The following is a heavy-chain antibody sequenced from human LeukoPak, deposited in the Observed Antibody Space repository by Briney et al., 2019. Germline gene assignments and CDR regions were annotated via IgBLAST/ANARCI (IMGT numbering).Heavy chain of an antibody. CDR2: ITPSGGT. Sequence: AAVKVSCKASGYTFTSYAIHWVRQAPGQGLEWMGWITPSGGTNYPQKFQGRVAITWDTSITTAYMDLSRLTSDDTAVYYCARDRYGDGFAHLDYWGQGALVTVSS. CDR1: GYTFTSYA. V-gene: IGHV1-2*02. D-gene: IGHD5-24*01. CDR3: ARDRYGDGFAHLDY. J-gene: IGHJ4*02.